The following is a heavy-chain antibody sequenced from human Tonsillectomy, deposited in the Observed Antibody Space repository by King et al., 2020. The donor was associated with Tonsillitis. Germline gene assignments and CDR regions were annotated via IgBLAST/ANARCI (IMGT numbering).Heavy chain of an antibody. Sequence: QLQESGPGLVKPSGTLSLTCAVSGGSISSSNWWNWVRQPPGKGLEWIGEIHHSGSTNYNPSLKSRVTISVDKSKNQFSLKLSSVTAADTAVYYCERSGGDYYGSGSLYNFFDYWGQGTLVTVSS. D-gene: IGHD3-10*01. J-gene: IGHJ4*02. CDR1: GGSISSSNW. V-gene: IGHV4-4*02. CDR3: ERSGGDYYGSGSLYNFFDY. CDR2: IHHSGST.